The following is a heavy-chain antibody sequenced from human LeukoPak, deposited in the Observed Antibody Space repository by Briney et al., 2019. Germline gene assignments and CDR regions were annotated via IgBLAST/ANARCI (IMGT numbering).Heavy chain of an antibody. CDR1: GYTFTSYY. V-gene: IGHV1-46*01. Sequence: ASVKVSCKASGYTFTSYYMHWVRQAPGQGLEWMGLINPTDGSTGYAQKFQGRVTMTRDMSTRTVYMELSSLRSEDTAVYYCARDLHYDSSGYYYGFDYWGQGTLVTVSS. J-gene: IGHJ4*02. D-gene: IGHD3-22*01. CDR2: INPTDGST. CDR3: ARDLHYDSSGYYYGFDY.